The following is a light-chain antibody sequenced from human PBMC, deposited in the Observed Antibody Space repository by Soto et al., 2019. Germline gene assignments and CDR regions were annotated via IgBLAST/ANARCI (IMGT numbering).Light chain of an antibody. CDR1: NSDVGGYNY. CDR2: DVT. V-gene: IGLV2-14*03. Sequence: QSALTQPASVSGSPGQSITISCTGTNSDVGGYNYVCWYQQHPGKAPKLMIYDVTYRPLGVSSRFSAAKFGNTASLTISGLKAEDEADYYCSSYSRTNTLVFGGGTKLTVL. CDR3: SSYSRTNTLV. J-gene: IGLJ2*01.